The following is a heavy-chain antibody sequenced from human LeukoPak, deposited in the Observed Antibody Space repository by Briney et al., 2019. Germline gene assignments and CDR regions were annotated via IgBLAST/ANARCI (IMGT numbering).Heavy chain of an antibody. Sequence: GGSLRLSCAASGFTFSSYAMSWVRQAPGKGLEWVSAISGSGGSTYYADPVKGRFTISRDNSKNTLYLQMNSLRAEDTAVYYCAKDNGGNSYYYYYMDVWGKGTTVTVSS. D-gene: IGHD4-23*01. J-gene: IGHJ6*03. CDR1: GFTFSSYA. CDR3: AKDNGGNSYYYYYMDV. V-gene: IGHV3-23*01. CDR2: ISGSGGST.